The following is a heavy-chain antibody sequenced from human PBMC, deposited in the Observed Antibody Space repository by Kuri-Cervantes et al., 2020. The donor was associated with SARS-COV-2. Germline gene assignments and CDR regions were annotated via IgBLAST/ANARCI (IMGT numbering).Heavy chain of an antibody. D-gene: IGHD6-19*01. CDR2: TYSRSKWCT. CDR3: ARSERHRVAVAGTSDNWFDP. CDR1: GDRVSSNSAA. Sequence: LRLSCAISGDRVSSNSAAWNWIRQSPSRGLEWLGRTYSRSKWCTDYAVSVKSRITINPDTSKNQFSLQLNSVTPEDTAVYYCARSERHRVAVAGTSDNWFDPWGQGTLVTVSS. V-gene: IGHV6-1*01. J-gene: IGHJ5*02.